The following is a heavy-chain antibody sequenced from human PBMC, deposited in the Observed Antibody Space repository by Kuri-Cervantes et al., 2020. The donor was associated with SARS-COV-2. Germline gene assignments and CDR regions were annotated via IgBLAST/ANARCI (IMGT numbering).Heavy chain of an antibody. CDR3: ARVGARGLDF. CDR1: GGSISSGSYY. CDR2: IYTSGST. V-gene: IGHV4-61*02. J-gene: IGHJ4*02. D-gene: IGHD1-26*01. Sequence: LRLSCTVSGGSISSGSYYWSWIRQPAGKGLEWIGRIYTSGSTNYNPSLKSRVTISVDTSKNQFSLKLSAVTAADTAVYYCARVGARGLDFWGQGTLVTVSS.